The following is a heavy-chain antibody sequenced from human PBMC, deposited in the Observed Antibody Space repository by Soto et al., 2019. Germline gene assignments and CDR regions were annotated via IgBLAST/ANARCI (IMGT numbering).Heavy chain of an antibody. CDR1: GYTFTSYG. J-gene: IGHJ4*02. Sequence: QVPLVQSGAEVKKPGASVKVSCKASGYTFTSYGISWVRQAPGQGLEWMGWISAYNGNTNYAQKLQGRVTMTTDTAKRTAEMELRSLRSDDTAVDYCAREVGATNDYWGQGTLVTVSS. V-gene: IGHV1-18*01. CDR3: AREVGATNDY. CDR2: ISAYNGNT. D-gene: IGHD1-26*01.